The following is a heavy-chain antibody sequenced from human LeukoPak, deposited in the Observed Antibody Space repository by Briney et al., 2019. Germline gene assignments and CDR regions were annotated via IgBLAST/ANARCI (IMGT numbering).Heavy chain of an antibody. CDR1: GGSFSGYY. CDR2: INHSGST. J-gene: IGHJ6*03. CDR3: AREGITMVRGVIATYYYYYYMDV. D-gene: IGHD3-10*01. Sequence: SETLSLTCAVYGGSFSGYYWSWIRQPPGKGLESIGEINHSGSTNYNPSLKSRVNILVDASKNQFSLEVSSVTGADKAVYYCAREGITMVRGVIATYYYYYYMDVWGKGTTVTVSS. V-gene: IGHV4-34*01.